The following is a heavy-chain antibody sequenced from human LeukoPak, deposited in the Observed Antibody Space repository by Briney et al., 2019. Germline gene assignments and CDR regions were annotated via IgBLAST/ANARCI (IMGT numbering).Heavy chain of an antibody. Sequence: SETLSLTCTVSGGSISSYYWSWIRQPPGKGLEWIGYIYYSGSTNYNPSLKSRVTISVDTSKNQFSLKLSSVTAADTAVYYCARDYGGNSYLFDPWGQETLVTVSS. J-gene: IGHJ5*02. CDR1: GGSISSYY. V-gene: IGHV4-59*01. D-gene: IGHD4-23*01. CDR3: ARDYGGNSYLFDP. CDR2: IYYSGST.